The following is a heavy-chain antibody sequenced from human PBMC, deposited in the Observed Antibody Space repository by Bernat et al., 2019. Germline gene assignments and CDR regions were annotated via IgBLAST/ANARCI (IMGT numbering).Heavy chain of an antibody. CDR3: ARDSPYYYDSSGYFQPPDY. D-gene: IGHD3-22*01. V-gene: IGHV4-39*02. J-gene: IGHJ4*02. CDR2: VYSSGST. CDR1: AGSISSNNYF. Sequence: QVQLQESGPGLVKPSETLSLTCTVSAGSISSNNYFWGWIREPPGKGLEWIGSVYSSGSTYYNPSLKGRVTISVDTSKNQFSLKLSSVTAADTAVYYCARDSPYYYDSSGYFQPPDYWGQGTLVTVSS.